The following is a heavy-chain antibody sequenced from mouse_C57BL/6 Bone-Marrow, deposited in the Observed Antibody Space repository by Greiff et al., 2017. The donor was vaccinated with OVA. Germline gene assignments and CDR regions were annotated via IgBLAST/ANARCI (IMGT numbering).Heavy chain of an antibody. CDR1: GYTFTSYW. CDR2: IDPSDSYT. D-gene: IGHD3-3*01. J-gene: IGHJ3*01. CDR3: ARGRDSPLAY. Sequence: VKLQQPGAELVRPGTSVKLSCKASGYTFTSYWMHWVKQRPGQGLEWIGVIDPSDSYTNYNQKFKGKAKLTVDTSSSTAYTQLSSLTSEDSAVYYCARGRDSPLAYWGQGTLVTVSA. V-gene: IGHV1-59*01.